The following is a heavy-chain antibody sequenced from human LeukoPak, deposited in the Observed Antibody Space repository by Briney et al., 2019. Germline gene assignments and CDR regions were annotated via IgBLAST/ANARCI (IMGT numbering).Heavy chain of an antibody. Sequence: PSETLSLTCTVSGGSISSGGYYWSWIRQHPGKGLEWIGYIYYSGSTYYNPSLKSRVTISVDTSKNQFSLKLSSVTAADTAVYHCARKGVGGSGSYDYWGQGTLVTVSS. J-gene: IGHJ4*02. D-gene: IGHD3-10*01. CDR3: ARKGVGGSGSYDY. CDR2: IYYSGST. V-gene: IGHV4-31*03. CDR1: GGSISSGGYY.